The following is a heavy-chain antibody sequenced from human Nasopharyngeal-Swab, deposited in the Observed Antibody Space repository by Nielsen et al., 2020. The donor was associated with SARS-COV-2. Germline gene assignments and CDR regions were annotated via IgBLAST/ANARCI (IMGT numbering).Heavy chain of an antibody. CDR1: GYTFYDYN. CDR2: INPNNGGT. V-gene: IGHV1-2*06. J-gene: IGHJ4*02. D-gene: IGHD3-16*01. Sequence: ASVKVSCKPSGYTFYDYNMHWVRQAPGQGLEWMGRINPNNGGTNYAQRFQGRVTMTWDTSISTAYMEVTRLTSDDTAMYYCAREGADLGGQGTLVTVSS. CDR3: AREGADL.